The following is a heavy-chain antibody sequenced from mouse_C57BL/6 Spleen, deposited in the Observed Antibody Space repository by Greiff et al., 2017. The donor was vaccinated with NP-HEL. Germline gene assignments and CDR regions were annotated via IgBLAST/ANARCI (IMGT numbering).Heavy chain of an antibody. CDR3: ARYYGSSFSWFAY. V-gene: IGHV5-17*01. D-gene: IGHD1-1*01. CDR2: ISSGSSTI. CDR1: GFTFSDYG. J-gene: IGHJ3*01. Sequence: EVQLVESGGGLVKPGGSLKLSCAASGFTFSDYGMHWVRQAPEKGLEWVAYISSGSSTIYYADTVKGRFTISRDNAKNTLFLQMTSLRSEDTAMYYCARYYGSSFSWFAYWGQGTLDTVSA.